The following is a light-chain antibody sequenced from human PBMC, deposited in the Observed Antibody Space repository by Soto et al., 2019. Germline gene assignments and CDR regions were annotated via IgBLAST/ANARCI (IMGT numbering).Light chain of an antibody. CDR2: DAS. CDR3: QQYGSSPRART. Sequence: EILMTQSPATLSVSPGERATLSCRASQSINNYLAWYQQKPGLAPRLLIYDASSRATAIPDRFSGSGSGTDFTLTISRLEPEDFAVYYCQQYGSSPRARTFGQGTKVDIK. J-gene: IGKJ1*01. V-gene: IGKV3D-20*01. CDR1: QSINNY.